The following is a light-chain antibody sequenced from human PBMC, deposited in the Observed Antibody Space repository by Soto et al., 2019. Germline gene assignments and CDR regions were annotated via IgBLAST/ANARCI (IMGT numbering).Light chain of an antibody. CDR2: LGS. CDR3: MQALQNPVT. CDR1: QSLLHSNGYNY. V-gene: IGKV2-28*01. J-gene: IGKJ4*01. Sequence: DIVMTQSPLSLPVTPGEPASTSCRSSQSLLHSNGYNYLDWYLQKPGQSPQLLIYLGSNRASGVPDRFSGSGSGKDFTLKISRVEAEDVGVYYCMQALQNPVTLGGGTKVDIK.